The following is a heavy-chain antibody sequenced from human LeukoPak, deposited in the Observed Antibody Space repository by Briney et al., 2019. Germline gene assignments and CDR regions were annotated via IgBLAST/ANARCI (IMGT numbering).Heavy chain of an antibody. Sequence: ASVKVSCKASGYTFTTFGINWVRQAPGQGLERMGWISAYNGNTNYAQKLQGRVTMTTDTSTSTAYMELRSLRSDDTAVYYCARVPLRRIVGATRLDYYGMDVWGQGTTVTVSS. CDR2: ISAYNGNT. CDR3: ARVPLRRIVGATRLDYYGMDV. J-gene: IGHJ6*02. CDR1: GYTFTTFG. D-gene: IGHD1-26*01. V-gene: IGHV1-18*01.